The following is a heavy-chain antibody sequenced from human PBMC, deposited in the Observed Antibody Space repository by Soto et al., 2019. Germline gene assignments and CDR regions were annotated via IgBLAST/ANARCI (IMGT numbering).Heavy chain of an antibody. D-gene: IGHD3-10*01. J-gene: IGHJ4*02. Sequence: SDALSLTCTVSVASISRCGYSWIWIRQHPWKGLEWIGYIYYSGSTYYNPSLKSRVTISVDTSKNQFSLKLSSVTAADTAVYYCARLSRGVIITDFYYWGQGTLVTVSS. V-gene: IGHV4-31*03. CDR3: ARLSRGVIITDFYY. CDR2: IYYSGST. CDR1: VASISRCGYS.